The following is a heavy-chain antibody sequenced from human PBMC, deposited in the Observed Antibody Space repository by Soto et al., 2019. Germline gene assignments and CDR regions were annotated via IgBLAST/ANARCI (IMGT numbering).Heavy chain of an antibody. D-gene: IGHD2-8*01. J-gene: IGHJ6*02. CDR2: IYYSGST. CDR1: GGSISSYY. CDR3: ARDIMGTNYYYYGMDV. Sequence: QVQLQESGPGLVKPSETLSLTCTVSGGSISSYYWSWIRQPPGKGLEWIGDIYYSGSTNYNPSLRSRVPISVDTSKNQFSLKLSSVTAADTAVYYCARDIMGTNYYYYGMDVWGQGTTVTVSS. V-gene: IGHV4-59*01.